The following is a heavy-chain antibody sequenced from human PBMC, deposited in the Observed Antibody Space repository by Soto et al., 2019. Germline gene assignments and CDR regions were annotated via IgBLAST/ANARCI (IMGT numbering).Heavy chain of an antibody. D-gene: IGHD6-6*01. V-gene: IGHV1-18*01. Sequence: ASVKVSCKASGYTFTSYGISWVRQAPGQGLEWMGWISAYNGNTNYAQKLQGRVTMTTDTSTSTAYMELRSLRSDDTAVYYCARERYDSSSLWGRNYYYYYYMDVWGKGTTVTVSS. CDR1: GYTFTSYG. CDR2: ISAYNGNT. CDR3: ARERYDSSSLWGRNYYYYYYMDV. J-gene: IGHJ6*03.